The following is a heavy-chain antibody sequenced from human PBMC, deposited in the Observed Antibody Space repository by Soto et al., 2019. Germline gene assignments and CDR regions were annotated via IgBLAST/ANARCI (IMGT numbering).Heavy chain of an antibody. CDR1: GFTFSSYA. CDR3: ARDTVVVVAATLDY. D-gene: IGHD2-15*01. Sequence: QVQLVESGGGVVQPGRSLRLSCAASGFTFSSYAMHWVRQAPGKGLEWVAVISYDGSNKYYADSVKGRFTISRGNSKNTLYLQMNSLRAEDTAVYYCARDTVVVVAATLDYWGQGTLVTVSS. J-gene: IGHJ4*02. V-gene: IGHV3-30-3*01. CDR2: ISYDGSNK.